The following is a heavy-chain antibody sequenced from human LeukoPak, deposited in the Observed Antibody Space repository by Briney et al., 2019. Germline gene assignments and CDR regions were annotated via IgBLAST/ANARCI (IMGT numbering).Heavy chain of an antibody. V-gene: IGHV5-10-1*01. D-gene: IGHD2-2*01. CDR3: ARRNCSSTSCPFPFDP. CDR2: IDPSDSYT. CDR1: GYSFTSYW. J-gene: IGHJ5*02. Sequence: GESLKISCKGSGYSFTSYWISWVRQRPGKGLEWMGRIDPSDSYTNYSPSFQGHVTISADKSISTAYLQWSSLKASDTAMYYCARRNCSSTSCPFPFDPWGQGTLVTVSS.